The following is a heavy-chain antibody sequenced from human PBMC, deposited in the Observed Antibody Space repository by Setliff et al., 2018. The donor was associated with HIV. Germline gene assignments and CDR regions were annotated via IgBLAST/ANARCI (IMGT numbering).Heavy chain of an antibody. V-gene: IGHV1-69*06. CDR2: IIPIFDTT. CDR3: ARLIPSAYFGPRQDAFDV. D-gene: IGHD2-21*01. J-gene: IGHJ3*01. Sequence: SVKVSCKASGGTFENYAISWVRRAPGQGLEWMGKIIPIFDTTIYAEKFQGRITISADKSTATAYLELNSLRSEDSAIYYCARLIPSAYFGPRQDAFDVWGQGARVTVS. CDR1: GGTFENYA.